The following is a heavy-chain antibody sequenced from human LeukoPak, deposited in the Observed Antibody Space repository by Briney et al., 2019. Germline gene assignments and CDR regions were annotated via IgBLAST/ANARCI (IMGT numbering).Heavy chain of an antibody. Sequence: GGSLRLSCAASGFTFSKAWMTWVRQAPGKGLEWVGRIKSKTDGETRDYAAPVKGRFTISRDDSKNTLYLQMNSLRVEDTALYYCAKDVYCSGGSCHGIDYWGQGTLVTVSS. CDR2: IKSKTDGETR. V-gene: IGHV3-15*01. J-gene: IGHJ4*02. CDR3: AKDVYCSGGSCHGIDY. D-gene: IGHD2-15*01. CDR1: GFTFSKAW.